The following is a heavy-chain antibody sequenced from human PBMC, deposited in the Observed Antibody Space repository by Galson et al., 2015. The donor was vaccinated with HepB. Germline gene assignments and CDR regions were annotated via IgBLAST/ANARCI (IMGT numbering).Heavy chain of an antibody. CDR3: ARSKSPSSPSDN. Sequence: SLRLSCAASGFTFNSYEMNWVRQAPGKGLEWVSYISSSGGTIYYADSVKGRFTISRDNAKPLYLQMNSLTAEDTAVYYCARSKSPSSPSDNWGQGTLVTV. D-gene: IGHD6-13*01. V-gene: IGHV3-48*03. CDR2: ISSSGGTI. J-gene: IGHJ4*02. CDR1: GFTFNSYE.